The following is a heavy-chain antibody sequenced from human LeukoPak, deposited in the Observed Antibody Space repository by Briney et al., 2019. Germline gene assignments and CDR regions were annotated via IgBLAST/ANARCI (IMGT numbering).Heavy chain of an antibody. Sequence: GGSLRLSCAASGFTFSSYTMNWVRQAPGKGLEWVSSISSSSSYIYYADSVKGRFAISRDNAKHSLYLQMNSLRVEDTAVYYCVRISTAAAGSDYWGQGTLVTVSS. D-gene: IGHD6-13*01. CDR1: GFTFSSYT. J-gene: IGHJ4*02. CDR2: ISSSSSYI. V-gene: IGHV3-21*01. CDR3: VRISTAAAGSDY.